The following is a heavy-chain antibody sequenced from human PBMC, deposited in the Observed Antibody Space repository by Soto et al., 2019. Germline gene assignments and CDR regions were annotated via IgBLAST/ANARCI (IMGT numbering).Heavy chain of an antibody. J-gene: IGHJ4*02. CDR1: GFTFSNSW. CDR3: ARDSGSSAWDY. CDR2: IKYDGTQK. Sequence: GGSLRLSCAASGFTFSNSWMTWVRRTPGDGLEWVATIKYDGTQKSYLDSVRGRFTVSKDNAENLLYLQMNSLRADDSGSYYCARDSGSSAWDYWGKGTRVTVSS. V-gene: IGHV3-7*01. D-gene: IGHD1-26*01.